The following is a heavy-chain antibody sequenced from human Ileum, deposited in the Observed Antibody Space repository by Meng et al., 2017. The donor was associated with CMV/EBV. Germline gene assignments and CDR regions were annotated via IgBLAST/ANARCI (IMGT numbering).Heavy chain of an antibody. V-gene: IGHV4-30-4*08. J-gene: IGHJ5*02. Sequence: CTVSSGSISSGDNYWTWIRQPPGKGLEWIGYISYTGNTYYSPSLKSRVTISADMSKNQFSLKLNSVTAADTAVYYCARDPGSHWFDPWGQGTLVTVSS. D-gene: IGHD7-27*01. CDR3: ARDPGSHWFDP. CDR1: SGSISSGDNY. CDR2: ISYTGNT.